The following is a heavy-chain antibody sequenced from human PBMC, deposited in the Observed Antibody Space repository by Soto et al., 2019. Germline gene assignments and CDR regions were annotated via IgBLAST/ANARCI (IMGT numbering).Heavy chain of an antibody. D-gene: IGHD3-3*01. CDR2: MWYDGSNK. Sequence: GGSLRLSCAASGFTFFSYGMHWVRQAPGKGLEWVAIMWYDGSNKYYADSVKGRFTISRDNAKNTLYLQMNSLRAEDTAVYYCARGRSSYDFWSGYYTQYNWFAPWGQGTLVTVSS. CDR3: ARGRSSYDFWSGYYTQYNWFAP. V-gene: IGHV3-33*01. CDR1: GFTFFSYG. J-gene: IGHJ5*02.